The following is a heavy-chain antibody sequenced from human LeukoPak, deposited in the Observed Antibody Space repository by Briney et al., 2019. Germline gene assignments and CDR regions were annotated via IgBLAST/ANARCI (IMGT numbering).Heavy chain of an antibody. CDR3: AREGPLVAAPFGD. J-gene: IGHJ4*02. D-gene: IGHD2-15*01. CDR2: ISSSGSTI. CDR1: GFTFSSYD. V-gene: IGHV3-48*03. Sequence: PGGSLRLSCAASGFTFSSYDMTWVRQARGKGLEWVSYISSSGSTIYYADSVKGRFTISRDNAKNSLYLQMNSLRAEDTAVYYCAREGPLVAAPFGDWGQGTLVSLSS.